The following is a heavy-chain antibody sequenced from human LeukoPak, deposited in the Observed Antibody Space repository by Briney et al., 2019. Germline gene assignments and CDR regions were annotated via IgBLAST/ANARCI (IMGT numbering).Heavy chain of an antibody. CDR1: GFTFSSYA. V-gene: IGHV1-18*01. J-gene: IGHJ3*02. CDR3: ARDLWDHNLRFLEWLPTQNDDAFDI. Sequence: PGGCLRLSYAASGFTFSSYAMSWVRPAPGRGLEWMGWISAYNGNPNYAQKLQGTVTMTTDTSTSTAYMELRSLRSDDTAMYYCARDLWDHNLRFLEWLPTQNDDAFDIWGQGTMVTVSS. D-gene: IGHD3-3*01. CDR2: ISAYNGNP.